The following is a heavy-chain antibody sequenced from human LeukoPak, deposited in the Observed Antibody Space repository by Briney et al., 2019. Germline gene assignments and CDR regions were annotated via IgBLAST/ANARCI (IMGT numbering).Heavy chain of an antibody. Sequence: GGSLRLSCAASGFTFTRYNIHWVRQAPGKGLEWVAVISYDGRNIYYADSVKGRFTISRDNAKNSLFLQMNSLRAEDTAVYYCARGVRGVIAHYYFDYWGQGTLVTVSS. CDR3: ARGVRGVIAHYYFDY. CDR2: ISYDGRNI. J-gene: IGHJ4*02. D-gene: IGHD3-10*01. CDR1: GFTFTRYN. V-gene: IGHV3-30*04.